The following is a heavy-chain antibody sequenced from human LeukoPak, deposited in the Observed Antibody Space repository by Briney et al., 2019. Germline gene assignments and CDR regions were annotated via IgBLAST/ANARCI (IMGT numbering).Heavy chain of an antibody. Sequence: SETLSLTCTVSGYSISSGYYWGWTRQPPGKGLEWIGSIYHSGSTYYNPSLKSRVTISVDTSKNQFSLKLSSVTAADTAVYYCARDAYGDYPYMDVWGKGTTVTISS. D-gene: IGHD4-17*01. CDR2: IYHSGST. V-gene: IGHV4-38-2*02. CDR1: GYSISSGYY. CDR3: ARDAYGDYPYMDV. J-gene: IGHJ6*03.